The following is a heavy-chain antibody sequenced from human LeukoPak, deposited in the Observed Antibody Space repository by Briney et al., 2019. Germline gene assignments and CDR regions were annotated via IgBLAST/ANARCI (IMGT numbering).Heavy chain of an antibody. D-gene: IGHD6-19*01. CDR2: IYYSGST. CDR1: GGSISSYC. Sequence: PSETLSLTCTVSGGSISSYCWSWIRQPPGKGLEWIGYIYYSGSTNYNPSLKSRVTISVDTSKNQFSLKLSSVTAADTAVYYCARLDLVSGWPFDYWGQGTLVTVFS. J-gene: IGHJ4*02. V-gene: IGHV4-59*01. CDR3: ARLDLVSGWPFDY.